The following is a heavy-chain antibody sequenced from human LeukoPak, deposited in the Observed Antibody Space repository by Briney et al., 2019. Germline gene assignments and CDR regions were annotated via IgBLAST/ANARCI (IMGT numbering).Heavy chain of an antibody. J-gene: IGHJ6*03. CDR2: ISGSGGST. V-gene: IGHV3-23*01. CDR3: AKGGVLWFGELSALWDYYYYMDV. Sequence: GGSLRLSCAASGFTFSSYSMNWVRQAPGKGLEWVSAISGSGGSTYYADSVKGRFTISRDNSKNTLYLQMNSLRAEDTAVYYCAKGGVLWFGELSALWDYYYYMDVWGKGTTVTISS. CDR1: GFTFSSYS. D-gene: IGHD3-10*01.